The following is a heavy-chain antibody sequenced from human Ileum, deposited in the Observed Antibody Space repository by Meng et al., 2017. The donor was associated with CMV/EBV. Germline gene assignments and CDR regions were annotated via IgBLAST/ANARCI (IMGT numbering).Heavy chain of an antibody. CDR2: IFFSGNT. CDR1: GASISMGDYY. V-gene: IGHV4-30-4*08. D-gene: IGHD6-13*01. CDR3: ARFRIAALGNLFDP. Sequence: ESAPGLETPAPTPSLSFTFFGASISMGDYYWSWIRQPPGKGLEWIGYIFFSGNTYYNPSLNNRVIISIDTPRNQFSLKVDSVTAADTAVYYCARFRIAALGNLFDPWGHGTLVTVSS. J-gene: IGHJ5*02.